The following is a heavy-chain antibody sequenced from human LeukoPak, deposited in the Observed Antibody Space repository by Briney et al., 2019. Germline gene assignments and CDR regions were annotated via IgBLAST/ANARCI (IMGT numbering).Heavy chain of an antibody. V-gene: IGHV4-34*01. J-gene: IGHJ4*02. CDR1: GGSXXXYY. D-gene: IGHD5-12*01. CDR2: INHSGST. CDR3: ARGPGSGYDSYYFDY. Sequence: TXXVXGGSXXXYYWSWIRQPPGKGLEWIGEINHSGSTNYNPSLKSRVTISVATSKNQFSLKLSSVTAADTAVYYCARGPGSGYDSYYFDYWGQGTLVTVSS.